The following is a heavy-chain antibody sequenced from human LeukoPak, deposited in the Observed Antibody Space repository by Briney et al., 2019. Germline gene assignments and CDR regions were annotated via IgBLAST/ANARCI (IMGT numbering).Heavy chain of an antibody. Sequence: GGSLRLSCVASGFTFSSSVLSWVRQAPGKGLEWVSTFSGSSGNIYYADSVKGRFTISRDNYKNTVYLQMNSLRTDDTALYYCAKREARGFEFWGQGTLVTVSS. J-gene: IGHJ4*02. CDR1: GFTFSSSV. V-gene: IGHV3-23*01. CDR3: AKREARGFEF. CDR2: FSGSSGNI. D-gene: IGHD5-24*01.